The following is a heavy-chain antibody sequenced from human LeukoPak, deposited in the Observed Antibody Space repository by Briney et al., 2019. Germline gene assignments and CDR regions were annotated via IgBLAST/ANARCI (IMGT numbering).Heavy chain of an antibody. CDR1: AFTVSNAW. V-gene: IGHV3-15*01. J-gene: IGHJ6*02. Sequence: GGSLRLSGAASAFTVSNAWMGWVRHAPGKGLVWVGRIKSETNGGTTEYAATVKGRCTISRDDSKNTRNLQTYKQKIGYTAVYYCTTAQADILTGYYYYYYGMDVWGQGSTVTVSS. D-gene: IGHD3-9*01. CDR3: TTAQADILTGYYYYYYGMDV. CDR2: IKSETNGGTT.